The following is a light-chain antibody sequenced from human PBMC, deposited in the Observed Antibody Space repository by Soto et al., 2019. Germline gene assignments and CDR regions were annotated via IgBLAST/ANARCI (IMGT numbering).Light chain of an antibody. V-gene: IGKV3-15*01. CDR1: QSVSNN. CDR3: QQYKNGPPVT. J-gene: IGKJ4*01. Sequence: DIVMKPSPATPSLFPGARATLSCMASQSVSNNLAWYQQKSGQSPRLLIYGASTRATGIPARFSGSGSETDFTLTISSLQSEDFAVYYCQQYKNGPPVTFCGGTKVDTK. CDR2: GAS.